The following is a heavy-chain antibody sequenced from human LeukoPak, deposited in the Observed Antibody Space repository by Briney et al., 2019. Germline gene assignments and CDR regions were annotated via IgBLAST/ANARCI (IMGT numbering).Heavy chain of an antibody. D-gene: IGHD3-10*01. J-gene: IGHJ4*02. V-gene: IGHV3-30-3*01. Sequence: GGSLRLSCAASGFTFSSYAMQWVRQAPGKGLEWVALISYDGSNEFYADSVKGRFTISRDKSMNTLYLQMNSLKAEDTAVYYCGRDWARSGDYWGQGTLVTVSS. CDR2: ISYDGSNE. CDR3: GRDWARSGDY. CDR1: GFTFSSYA.